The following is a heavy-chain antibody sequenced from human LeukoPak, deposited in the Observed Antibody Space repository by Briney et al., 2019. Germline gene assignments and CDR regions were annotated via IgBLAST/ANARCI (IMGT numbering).Heavy chain of an antibody. V-gene: IGHV3-30*02. D-gene: IGHD6-13*01. Sequence: QPGGSLRLSCAASGFTFSSYGMHWVRQAPGKGLEGVAFIRYDRRNQYYADSVKGRFTISRDNSKNTLYLQMNSLRAEDTAVYYCAKDLLISRIAAAGPFDSWGQGTLVTVSS. J-gene: IGHJ4*02. CDR2: IRYDRRNQ. CDR1: GFTFSSYG. CDR3: AKDLLISRIAAAGPFDS.